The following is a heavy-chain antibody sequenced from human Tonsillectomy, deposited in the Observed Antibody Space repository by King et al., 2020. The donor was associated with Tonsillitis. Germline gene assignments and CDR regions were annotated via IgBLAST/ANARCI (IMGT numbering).Heavy chain of an antibody. CDR2: IYDSGRT. V-gene: IGHV4-59*02. D-gene: IGHD1-7*01. CDR1: GGSVNNYY. Sequence: VQLQESGPGLVKPSETLSLTCTVSGGSVNNYYWGWIRQPPGKGLEWIGNIYDSGRTIYNPSLKSRVSISVDTSKNQFSLKVTSLTAADTAVYFCARVGGELGDHYDLDVWGQGTTVIVSS. CDR3: ARVGGELGDHYDLDV. J-gene: IGHJ6*02.